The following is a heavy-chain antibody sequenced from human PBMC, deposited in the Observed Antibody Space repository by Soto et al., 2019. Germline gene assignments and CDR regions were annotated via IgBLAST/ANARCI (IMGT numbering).Heavy chain of an antibody. CDR2: IKEDGSEK. V-gene: IGHV3-7*04. CDR3: VTDVPLYDSKGYWDN. J-gene: IGHJ4*02. Sequence: EVQLVESGGGLVQPGGSLRLSCAASGFTFSRFWMSWVRQAPGKGLEWVANIKEDGSEKYYADSVKGRLIISRDNAKNSLYLQMNSLRAEDTAMYFCVTDVPLYDSKGYWDNWGQGSLVTVSS. CDR1: GFTFSRFW. D-gene: IGHD3-22*01.